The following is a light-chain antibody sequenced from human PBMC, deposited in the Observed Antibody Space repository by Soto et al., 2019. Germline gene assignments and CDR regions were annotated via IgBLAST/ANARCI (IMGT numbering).Light chain of an antibody. J-gene: IGLJ2*01. CDR1: SSDVGGYNY. CDR3: CSYAGG. V-gene: IGLV2-11*01. CDR2: DVS. Sequence: QSVLTQPRSVSGSPGQSVTISCTGTSSDVGGYNYVSWYQQHPGKAPKLMIYDVSKRPSGVPDRFSGSKSGNTASLTISGLQADDEADYHRCSYAGGFGGGTQLTVL.